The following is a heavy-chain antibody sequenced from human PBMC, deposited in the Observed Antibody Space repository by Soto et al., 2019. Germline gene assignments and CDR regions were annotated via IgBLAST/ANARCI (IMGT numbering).Heavy chain of an antibody. CDR1: GFTFSSYS. J-gene: IGHJ4*02. CDR3: ARAPYYYDSSVYWAY. Sequence: EVQLVESGGGLVKPGGSLRLSCAASGFTFSSYSMNWVRQAPGKGLEWVSSISSSSIYIYYADSVKGRFTISRDNAKNSRYLQMNSLRAEDTAVYYCARAPYYYDSSVYWAYWGQGTLVTVSS. V-gene: IGHV3-21*01. CDR2: ISSSSIYI. D-gene: IGHD3-22*01.